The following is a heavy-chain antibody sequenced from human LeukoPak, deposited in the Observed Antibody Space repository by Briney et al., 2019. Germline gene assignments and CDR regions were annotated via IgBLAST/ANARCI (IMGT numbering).Heavy chain of an antibody. D-gene: IGHD3-10*01. V-gene: IGHV3-30*18. CDR3: AKHLSPLVWFVSGSDAFDI. CDR2: ISYDGSNK. J-gene: IGHJ3*02. Sequence: GRSLRLSCAASGFTFSIYGMHWVRQAPGKGLEWVAVISYDGSNKYYADSVKGRFTISRDNSKNTLYLQMNSLRAEDTAVYYCAKHLSPLVWFVSGSDAFDIWGQGTMVTVSS. CDR1: GFTFSIYG.